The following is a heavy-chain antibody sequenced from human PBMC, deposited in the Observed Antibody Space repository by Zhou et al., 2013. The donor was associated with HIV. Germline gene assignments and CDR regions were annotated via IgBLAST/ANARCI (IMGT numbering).Heavy chain of an antibody. CDR2: IIPIFGTA. Sequence: QVQLVQSGAEVKKPGSSVKVSCKASGGTFSSYAISWVRQAPGQGLEWMGGIIPIFGTANYAQKFQGRVTITTDESTSTAYMELSSLRSEDTAVYYCARADCSSTSCYLPYYYMDVWGKGTTVTVSS. CDR3: ARADCSSTSCYLPYYYMDV. J-gene: IGHJ6*03. V-gene: IGHV1-69*05. D-gene: IGHD2-2*01. CDR1: GGTFSSYA.